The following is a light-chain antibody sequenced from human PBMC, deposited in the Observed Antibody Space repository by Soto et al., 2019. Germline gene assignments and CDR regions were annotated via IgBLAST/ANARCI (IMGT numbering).Light chain of an antibody. CDR3: MQRIEFPLT. Sequence: DIVMTQTPLSLTVTPGEPASISCRSSQSLLDSDDGNTYLDWYLQKSGQSPQLLIYTVSYRASGVPDRFSGSGSGTDFTLKISRVEAEDVGVYYCMQRIEFPLTCGGGTKVEIK. V-gene: IGKV2-40*01. CDR1: QSLLDSDDGNTY. CDR2: TVS. J-gene: IGKJ4*01.